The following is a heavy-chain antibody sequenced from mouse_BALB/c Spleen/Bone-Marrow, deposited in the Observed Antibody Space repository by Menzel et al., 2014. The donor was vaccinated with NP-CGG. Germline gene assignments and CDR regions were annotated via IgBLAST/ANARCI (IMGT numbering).Heavy chain of an antibody. CDR3: ARDRCDGLRWYLDD. Sequence: VQLKESGGGLVQPGGSLRLSCATSGFTFTDYYVSWVRQPPGKALEWLGFIRNKANGYTTDYSASVKGRFTISRDNSKSILYLQMNPLRAEDRAADNCARDRCDGLRWYLDDWGAGTTVTVSS. J-gene: IGHJ1*01. CDR2: IRNKANGYTT. D-gene: IGHD2-3*01. V-gene: IGHV7-3*02. CDR1: GFTFTDYY.